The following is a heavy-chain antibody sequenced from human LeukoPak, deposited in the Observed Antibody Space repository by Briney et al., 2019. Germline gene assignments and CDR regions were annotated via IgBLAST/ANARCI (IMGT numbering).Heavy chain of an antibody. J-gene: IGHJ3*02. D-gene: IGHD3-16*01. CDR2: TYYRSKWYN. CDR3: AKNHPGGESAFAI. V-gene: IGHV6-1*01. CDR1: GDSVSTNSAG. Sequence: SQTLSLTCAISGDSVSTNSAGWNWIRQSPSRGLEWLGRTYYRSKWYNDYAVSVKSRITINPDTPKNQFSLQLNSVTPEDTAVYYCAKNHPGGESAFAIWGQGTMVTVSS.